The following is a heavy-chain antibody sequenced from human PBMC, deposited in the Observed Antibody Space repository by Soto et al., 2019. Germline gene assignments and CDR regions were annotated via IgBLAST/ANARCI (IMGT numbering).Heavy chain of an antibody. D-gene: IGHD3-10*01. Sequence: AVKVSCKASGGTFSSYAISWVRQAPGQGLEWMGGIIPIFGTANYAQKFQGRVTITADKSTSTAYMELSSLRSEDTAVYYCARDHSYGSGLDSWGQGPLVPAS. J-gene: IGHJ4*02. V-gene: IGHV1-69*06. CDR1: GGTFSSYA. CDR3: ARDHSYGSGLDS. CDR2: IIPIFGTA.